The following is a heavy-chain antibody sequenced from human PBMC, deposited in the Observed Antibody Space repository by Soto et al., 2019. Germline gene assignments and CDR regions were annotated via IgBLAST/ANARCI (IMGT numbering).Heavy chain of an antibody. J-gene: IGHJ4*02. D-gene: IGHD4-17*01. CDR2: ISGSGGST. V-gene: IGHV3-23*01. Sequence: XGSLRLSCAASGVTFSSYAMSWVRQAPGKGLEWVSAISGSGGSTYYADSVKGRFTISRDNSKNTLYLQMNSLRAEDTAVYYCATFPPPATVTTMGFDYSGQGSLVTVSS. CDR1: GVTFSSYA. CDR3: ATFPPPATVTTMGFDY.